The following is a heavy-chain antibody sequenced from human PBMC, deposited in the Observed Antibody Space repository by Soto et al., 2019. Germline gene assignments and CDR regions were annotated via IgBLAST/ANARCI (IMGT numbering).Heavy chain of an antibody. V-gene: IGHV3-11*01. Sequence: QVQLAESGGGLVKSGGSLTLSCSTSGFFFTDYFMSWIRQAPGEGLEWVSYINPSGEVTHYADSVKGRFTISRDNTKNSLFLQMSSLRDDDTAVYYCARQLERRVGAASQWGQGTRVSGSS. J-gene: IGHJ4*02. CDR3: ARQLERRVGAASQ. D-gene: IGHD1-26*01. CDR2: INPSGEVT. CDR1: GFFFTDYF.